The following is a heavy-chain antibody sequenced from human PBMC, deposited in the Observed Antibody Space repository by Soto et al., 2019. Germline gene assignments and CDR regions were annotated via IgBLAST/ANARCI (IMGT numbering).Heavy chain of an antibody. D-gene: IGHD4-17*01. CDR2: ICYSGST. CDR1: GGSISSGGYY. CDR3: AREDYGDYGDYYYGMDV. V-gene: IGHV4-31*03. J-gene: IGHJ6*02. Sequence: QVQLQESGPGLVKPSQTLSLTCTVSGGSISSGGYYWSWIRQHPGKGLEWIGYICYSGSTYYNPSLKSRVTISVDTSKNQFSLKLSSVTAADTAVYYCAREDYGDYGDYYYGMDVWGQGTTVTVSS.